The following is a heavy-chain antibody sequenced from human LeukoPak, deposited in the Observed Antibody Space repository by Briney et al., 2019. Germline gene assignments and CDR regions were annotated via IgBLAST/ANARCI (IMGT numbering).Heavy chain of an antibody. J-gene: IGHJ2*01. Sequence: GGSLRLSCAASGFTFSDYYMSWIRQAPGKGLEWVSYISSSGSTIYYADSVKGRFTISRDNAKNSLYLQMNSLRAEDTAVYYCAKDPSTSSGWYFDLWGRGTLVTVSS. D-gene: IGHD6-6*01. CDR1: GFTFSDYY. CDR2: ISSSGSTI. V-gene: IGHV3-11*01. CDR3: AKDPSTSSGWYFDL.